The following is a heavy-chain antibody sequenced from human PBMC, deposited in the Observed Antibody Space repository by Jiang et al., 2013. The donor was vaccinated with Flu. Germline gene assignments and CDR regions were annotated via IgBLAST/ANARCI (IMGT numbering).Heavy chain of an antibody. J-gene: IGHJ5*01. D-gene: IGHD6-13*01. CDR3: ARDSAAGTGWFDS. Sequence: GLVKPSETLSLTCTVSGGSISSYYWSWIRQPPGKGLEWIGYIYYSGSTNYNPSLKSRVTISVDTSKNQFSLKLSSVTAADTAVYYCARDSAAGTGWFDSWGQGTLVTVSS. CDR1: GGSISSYY. CDR2: IYYSGST. V-gene: IGHV4-59*01.